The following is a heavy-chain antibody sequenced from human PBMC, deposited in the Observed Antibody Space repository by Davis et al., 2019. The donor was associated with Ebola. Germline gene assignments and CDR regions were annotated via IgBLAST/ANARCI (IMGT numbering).Heavy chain of an antibody. CDR3: ARDRYSSSPDDYFDY. V-gene: IGHV3-7*01. J-gene: IGHJ4*02. Sequence: GGSLRLSCAASGFTFSSYWMSWVRQAPGKGLEWVANIKQDGSEKYYVDSVKGRFTISRDNAQNSLYLQMNSLRAEDTAVYYCARDRYSSSPDDYFDYWGQGTLVTVSS. D-gene: IGHD6-6*01. CDR2: IKQDGSEK. CDR1: GFTFSSYW.